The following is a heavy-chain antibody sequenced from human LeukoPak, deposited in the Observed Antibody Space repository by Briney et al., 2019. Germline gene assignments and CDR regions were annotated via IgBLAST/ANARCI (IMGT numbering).Heavy chain of an antibody. J-gene: IGHJ5*02. CDR1: GGTFSSYA. CDR2: IIPILGIA. Sequence: SVKVSCKASGGTFSSYAISWVRQAPGQGLEWMGRIIPILGIANYAQKFQGRVTITADKSTSTAYMELSSLRSEDTAVYYCARDLEGSGSYYLNWFDPWGQGTLVTVSS. V-gene: IGHV1-69*04. CDR3: ARDLEGSGSYYLNWFDP. D-gene: IGHD3-10*01.